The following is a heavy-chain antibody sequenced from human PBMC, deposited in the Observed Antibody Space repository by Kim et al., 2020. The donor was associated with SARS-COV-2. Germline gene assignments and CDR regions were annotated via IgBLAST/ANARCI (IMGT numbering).Heavy chain of an antibody. CDR1: GGSISSSSYY. J-gene: IGHJ3*02. D-gene: IGHD5-18*01. CDR2: IYYSGST. CDR3: ATEKRGYRYGLAFDI. V-gene: IGHV4-39*01. Sequence: SETLSLTCTVSGGSISSSSYYWGWIRQPPGKGLEWIGSIYYSGSTYYNPSLKSRVTISVDTSKNQFSLKLSSVTAADTAVYYCATEKRGYRYGLAFDILG.